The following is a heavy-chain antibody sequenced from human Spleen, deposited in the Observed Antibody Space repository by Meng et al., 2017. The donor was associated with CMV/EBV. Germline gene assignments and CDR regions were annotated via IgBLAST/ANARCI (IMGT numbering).Heavy chain of an antibody. CDR3: ASSLARTVPAAIFPFDY. CDR1: GGTFSRYA. Sequence: SVKVSCKASGGTFSRYAISWVRQAPGQGLEWMGGIIPILTISNYAQKFQGRVTISADRSTSTAYMELSSLRSEDTAVYYCASSLARTVPAAIFPFDYWGQGALVTVSS. J-gene: IGHJ4*02. D-gene: IGHD2-2*02. CDR2: IIPILTIS. V-gene: IGHV1-69*10.